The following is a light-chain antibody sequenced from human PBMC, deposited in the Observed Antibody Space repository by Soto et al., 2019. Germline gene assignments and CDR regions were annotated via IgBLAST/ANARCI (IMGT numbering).Light chain of an antibody. Sequence: DIVMTQSPDSLAVSLGERATINCKSSQSISYSSNKKNQLAWYQQKPGQPPQLLIYWASTRESGVPDRFSGSGSVTDFNLTISSLLAEDVAVYYCEQDHSSPVTVGQGTRLEIK. V-gene: IGKV4-1*01. J-gene: IGKJ5*01. CDR3: EQDHSSPVT. CDR2: WAS. CDR1: QSISYSSNKKNQ.